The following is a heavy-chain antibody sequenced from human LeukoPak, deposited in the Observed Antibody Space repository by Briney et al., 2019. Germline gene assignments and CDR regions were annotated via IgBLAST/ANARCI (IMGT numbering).Heavy chain of an antibody. J-gene: IGHJ4*02. CDR3: AREQQRHRFDY. CDR2: IYTSGST. D-gene: IGHD6-25*01. CDR1: GGTISSGSYY. Sequence: SETLSLTCTVSGGTISSGSYYWSWIRQPAGKGLEWIGRIYTSGSTNYNPSLKRRVTISVDTSKNQFSLKLSSVTAADTAVYYCAREQQRHRFDYWGQGTLVTVSS. V-gene: IGHV4-61*02.